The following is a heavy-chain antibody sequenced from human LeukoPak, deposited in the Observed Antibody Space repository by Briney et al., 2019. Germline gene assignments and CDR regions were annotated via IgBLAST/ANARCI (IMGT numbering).Heavy chain of an antibody. CDR2: ISYSGNT. D-gene: IGHD5-12*01. CDR1: GGSISSGSYY. J-gene: IGHJ4*02. Sequence: KPSETLSLTCTVSGGSISSGSYYWSWIRQPPEKGLEWIGYISYSGNTNYNPSLKSRATISVDTSKNQFSLRLSSVAAADTAVYYFAGGIQWLAHDYWGQGTLVTVSS. CDR3: AGGIQWLAHDY. V-gene: IGHV4-61*01.